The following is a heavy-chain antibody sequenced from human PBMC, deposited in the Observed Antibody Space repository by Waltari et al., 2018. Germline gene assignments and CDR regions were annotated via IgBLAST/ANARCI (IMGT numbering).Heavy chain of an antibody. CDR2: ISSSSSTI. CDR3: AVPSQSDFDY. J-gene: IGHJ4*02. Sequence: EVQLVESGGGLVQPGGSLRLSCAASGFTFSSYSMTWVRQAPGKGLEWVSYISSSSSTIYYADSVKGRFTISRDNAKNSLYLQMNSLRAEDTAVYYCAVPSQSDFDYWGQGTLVTVSS. V-gene: IGHV3-48*01. CDR1: GFTFSSYS.